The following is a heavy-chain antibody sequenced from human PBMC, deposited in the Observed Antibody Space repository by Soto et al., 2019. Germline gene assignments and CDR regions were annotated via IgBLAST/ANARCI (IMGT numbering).Heavy chain of an antibody. V-gene: IGHV4-39*01. Sequence: SETLSLTCTVSGGSISSSSYYWGWIRQPPGKGLEWIGSIYYSGSTYYNPSLKSRVTISVDTSKNQFSLKLSSVTAADTAVYYCARHAYYYDSSGYYFFDYWGQGTLVTVSS. CDR1: GGSISSSSYY. CDR2: IYYSGST. D-gene: IGHD3-22*01. J-gene: IGHJ4*02. CDR3: ARHAYYYDSSGYYFFDY.